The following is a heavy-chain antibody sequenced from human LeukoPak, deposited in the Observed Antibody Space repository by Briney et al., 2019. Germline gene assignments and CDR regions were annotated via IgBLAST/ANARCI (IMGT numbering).Heavy chain of an antibody. Sequence: SETLSLICTVSGGSISSYYWSWIRQPPGKGLEWIGYIYYSGSTNYNPSLKSRVTISVDTSKNQFSLKLSSVTAADTAVYYCARSSSWGYYYYMDVWGKGTTVTVSS. V-gene: IGHV4-59*01. J-gene: IGHJ6*03. CDR1: GGSISSYY. CDR3: ARSSSWGYYYYMDV. D-gene: IGHD6-13*01. CDR2: IYYSGST.